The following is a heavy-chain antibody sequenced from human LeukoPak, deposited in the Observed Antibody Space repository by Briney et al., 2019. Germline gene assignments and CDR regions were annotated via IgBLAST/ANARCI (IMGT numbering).Heavy chain of an antibody. D-gene: IGHD6-6*01. CDR2: VYYSGST. CDR3: ARNLIREEYSSASVGFDP. Sequence: SETLSLTCTVSGGSIRSYYWSWIRQPPGKGLEWIGYVYYSGSTNYNPSLKSRVTISVDTSKNQLSLKLRSVTAADTALYYCARNLIREEYSSASVGFDPWGQGTLVTVSS. V-gene: IGHV4-59*08. CDR1: GGSIRSYY. J-gene: IGHJ5*02.